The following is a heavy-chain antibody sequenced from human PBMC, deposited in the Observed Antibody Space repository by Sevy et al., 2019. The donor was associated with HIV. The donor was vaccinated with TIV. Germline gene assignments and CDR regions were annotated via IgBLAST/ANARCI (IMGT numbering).Heavy chain of an antibody. Sequence: GSLRLSCVVSGYSFSSYAISWVRQAPGKGLEWVSTINGRGGSTYYADSVKGRFTISRDNPKNTLFLQMINLRVDDPAVYYCARPSPRIAAADSAFFDYWGQGTLVTVSS. D-gene: IGHD6-13*01. CDR1: GYSFSSYA. V-gene: IGHV3-23*01. CDR2: INGRGGST. J-gene: IGHJ4*02. CDR3: ARPSPRIAAADSAFFDY.